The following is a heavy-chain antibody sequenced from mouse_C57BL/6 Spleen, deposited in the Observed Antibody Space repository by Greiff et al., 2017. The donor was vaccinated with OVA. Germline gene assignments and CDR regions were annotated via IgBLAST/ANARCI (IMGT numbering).Heavy chain of an antibody. CDR1: GFSLTSYG. Sequence: VKLVESGPGLVQPSQSLSITCTASGFSLTSYGVHWVRQSPGKGLEWLGVIWRGGSTDYNAAFMSRLSITKDNSKSQVFFKMNSLQADDAAIYYCAKNEYGNYAWFAYWGQGTLVTVSA. CDR3: AKNEYGNYAWFAY. D-gene: IGHD2-10*02. CDR2: IWRGGST. J-gene: IGHJ3*01. V-gene: IGHV2-5*01.